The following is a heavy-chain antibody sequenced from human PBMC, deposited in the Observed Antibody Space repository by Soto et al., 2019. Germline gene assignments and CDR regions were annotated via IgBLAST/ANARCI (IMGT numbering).Heavy chain of an antibody. J-gene: IGHJ6*02. CDR1: GFTFSSYS. CDR2: ISTRSTTI. CDR3: VRERGITTLGPGLGGRFDGMDV. D-gene: IGHD3-3*01. Sequence: EVQLVESGGGLIQPGGSLRLSCAASGFTFSSYSMNWVRQAPGKGLEWISYISTRSTTIYYADSVKGRFTISRDSAKNSLSLQMSSLRDEDTAMYYCVRERGITTLGPGLGGRFDGMDVWGQGTTVTVSS. V-gene: IGHV3-48*02.